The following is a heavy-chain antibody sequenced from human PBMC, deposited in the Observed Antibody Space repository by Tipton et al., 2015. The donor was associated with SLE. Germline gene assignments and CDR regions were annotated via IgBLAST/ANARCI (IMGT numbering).Heavy chain of an antibody. CDR1: GGSINTYY. CDR2: IYYSGST. D-gene: IGHD2-2*03. J-gene: IGHJ3*02. V-gene: IGHV4-59*12. Sequence: TLSLTCTVSGGSINTYYWSWIRQPPGKGLEWIGYIYYSGSTNYNPSLKSRVTISVDTSKNQFSLKLSSVTAADTAVYYCARVAGWIEDAFDIWGQGTMVTVSS. CDR3: ARVAGWIEDAFDI.